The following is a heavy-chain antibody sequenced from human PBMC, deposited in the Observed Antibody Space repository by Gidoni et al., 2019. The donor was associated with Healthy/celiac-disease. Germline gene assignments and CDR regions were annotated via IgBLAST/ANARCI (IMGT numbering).Heavy chain of an antibody. J-gene: IGHJ4*02. CDR1: GSTFSSYA. D-gene: IGHD3-22*01. CDR3: AKGFYDSSGYYAY. CDR2: ISGSGGST. Sequence: EVQLLEAGGGWVQPGGSLSLACAASGSTFSSYAMSWVRQAPGKGLEWVSAISGSGGSTYYADSVKGRFTISRDNSKNTLYLQMNSLRAEDTAVYYCAKGFYDSSGYYAYWGQGTLVTVSS. V-gene: IGHV3-23*01.